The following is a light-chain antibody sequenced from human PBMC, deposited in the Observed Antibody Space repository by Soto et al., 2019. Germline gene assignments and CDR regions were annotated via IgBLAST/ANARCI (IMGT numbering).Light chain of an antibody. CDR3: QQFNAYPLT. Sequence: DIQLTQSPSFLSASVGDRGTISCRASQGISDYLAWYQQKPGKAPKLLIYGASTLQSGVPSRFSGSASTTDFTLTISSLQPEDVATYFCQQFNAYPLTFGGGTKLEIK. V-gene: IGKV1-9*01. J-gene: IGKJ4*01. CDR2: GAS. CDR1: QGISDY.